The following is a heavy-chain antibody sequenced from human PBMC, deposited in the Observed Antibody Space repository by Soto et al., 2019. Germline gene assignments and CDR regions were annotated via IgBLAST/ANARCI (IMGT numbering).Heavy chain of an antibody. CDR1: GFKFGDYA. Sequence: GGSLRLSCEASGFKFGDYAMHWVRQAPGKGLEWVSGVSWNSEIVGYADSVKGRFTISRDNTKNSLYLEMNSLRTEDTALYYCAKDRGPCSGNKCSSLYYYYGMDVWGQGTTVTVSS. J-gene: IGHJ6*02. CDR3: AKDRGPCSGNKCSSLYYYYGMDV. V-gene: IGHV3-9*01. CDR2: VSWNSEIV. D-gene: IGHD2-15*01.